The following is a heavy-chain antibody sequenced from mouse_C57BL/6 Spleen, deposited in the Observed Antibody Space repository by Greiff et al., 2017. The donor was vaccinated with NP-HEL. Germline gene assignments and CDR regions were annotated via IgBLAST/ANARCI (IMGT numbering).Heavy chain of an antibody. CDR2: IDPANGNT. CDR1: GFNIKNTY. D-gene: IGHD2-3*01. CDR3: ARRDPIYDGYYRRYLDV. J-gene: IGHJ1*03. Sequence: EVQLQQSVAELVRPGASVKLSCTASGFNIKNTYMHWVKQRPEQGLEWIGRIDPANGNTKYAPKFQGKATITADTSSHTAYLQLSSLTSEDTAIYYCARRDPIYDGYYRRYLDVWGTGTTVTVSS. V-gene: IGHV14-3*01.